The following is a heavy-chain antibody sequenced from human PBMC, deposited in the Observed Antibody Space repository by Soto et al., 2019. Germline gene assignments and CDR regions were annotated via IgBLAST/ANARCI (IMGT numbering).Heavy chain of an antibody. CDR2: IYYSGST. D-gene: IGHD2-21*02. CDR1: GGSISSYY. Sequence: QVQLQESGPGLVKPSETLSLTCTVSGGSISSYYWSWIRQPPGKGLEWIGYIYYSGSTNYNPSLKCXVTISVATPKNQFSLKLSSVTAADTAVYYCARMTFDDYFDYWGQGTLVTVSS. V-gene: IGHV4-59*01. CDR3: ARMTFDDYFDY. J-gene: IGHJ4*02.